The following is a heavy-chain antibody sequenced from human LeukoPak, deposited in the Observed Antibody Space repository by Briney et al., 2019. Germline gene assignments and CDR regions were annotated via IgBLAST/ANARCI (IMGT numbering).Heavy chain of an antibody. CDR2: INPDSGDT. D-gene: IGHD3-10*01. V-gene: IGHV1-2*02. Sequence: ASVKVSRKASGYTFTGYYMHWLRQAPGQGLEWMGWINPDSGDTKYAQTIQGRVTMTRDTSISTAYMELTRLRSDDTAVYYCAKTMVRGGFYFDYWGQGTLVTVSS. J-gene: IGHJ4*02. CDR1: GYTFTGYY. CDR3: AKTMVRGGFYFDY.